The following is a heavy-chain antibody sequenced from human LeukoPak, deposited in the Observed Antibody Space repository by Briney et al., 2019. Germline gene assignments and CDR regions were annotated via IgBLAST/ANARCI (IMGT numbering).Heavy chain of an antibody. CDR1: GGSIRSSSYY. V-gene: IGHV4-39*02. J-gene: IGHJ5*02. CDR3: VRGQVAFGGYEWANWFAP. D-gene: IGHD5-12*01. Sequence: SETLSLTCCVSGGSIRSSSYYWAWIRQPPGKGLEWIATGHYSECTFYNPSLKSRLTLSIDTSKNLFSLRVTSVTAADTAMYYCVRGQVAFGGYEWANWFAPWGQGTLVTVSS. CDR2: GHYSECT.